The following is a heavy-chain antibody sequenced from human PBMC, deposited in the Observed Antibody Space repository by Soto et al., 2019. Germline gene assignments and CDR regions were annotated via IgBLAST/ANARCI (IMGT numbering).Heavy chain of an antibody. D-gene: IGHD3-10*01. V-gene: IGHV4-30-4*01. Sequence: QVQLQESGPGQVKPSQTLSLTCTVSGGSISSGDYYWSWIRQPPGKGLEWIGYIYYRGSTNYSPSLKSRVTMSVDTSKNQSSLKLTSVTAADTAAYYCARGVYYYGSGSCDYWGQGTLVTVSS. CDR2: IYYRGST. CDR3: ARGVYYYGSGSCDY. J-gene: IGHJ4*02. CDR1: GGSISSGDYY.